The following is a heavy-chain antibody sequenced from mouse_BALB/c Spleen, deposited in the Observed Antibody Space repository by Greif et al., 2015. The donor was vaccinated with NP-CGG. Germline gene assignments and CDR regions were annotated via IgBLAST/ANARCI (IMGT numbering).Heavy chain of an antibody. V-gene: IGHV5-6-5*01. D-gene: IGHD2-14*01. CDR1: GFTFSSYA. J-gene: IGHJ3*01. Sequence: EVKLMESGGGLVKPGGSLKLSCAASGFTFSSYAMSWVRQTPEKRLEWVASISSGGSTYYPDSVKGRFTISRDNARNILYLQMSSLRSEDTAMYYCAREGYRYDVWFAYWGQGTLVTVSA. CDR3: AREGYRYDVWFAY. CDR2: ISSGGST.